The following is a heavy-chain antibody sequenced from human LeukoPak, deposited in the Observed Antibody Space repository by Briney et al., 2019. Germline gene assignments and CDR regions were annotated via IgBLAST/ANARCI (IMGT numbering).Heavy chain of an antibody. CDR1: GFTFSSYD. V-gene: IGHV3-13*03. J-gene: IGHJ4*02. CDR2: IGTAGDT. D-gene: IGHD3-22*01. Sequence: GGSLRLSCAACGFTFSSYDMHWVHQATGKGLEWVSAIGTAGDTYYPGSVKGQFTISRENAKNSLYLQMNSLRAGDTAVYYCARRVLSITMIVVVLIGFYWGQGTLVTVSS. CDR3: ARRVLSITMIVVVLIGFY.